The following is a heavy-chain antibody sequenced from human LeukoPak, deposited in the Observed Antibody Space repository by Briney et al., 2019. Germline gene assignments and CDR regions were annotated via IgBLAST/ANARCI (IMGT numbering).Heavy chain of an antibody. V-gene: IGHV3-23*01. CDR2: IRGGGSNT. CDR3: AKCSASYSNDAFDV. Sequence: PGGSLRLSCAASGFMFSSYAMNWVRQAPGKGLEWVSYIRGGGSNTRYSDSVKGRFIISRDNSKNILYLQMNSLRAEDTAIYYCAKCSASYSNDAFDVWGRGTMVTVSS. CDR1: GFMFSSYA. D-gene: IGHD3-10*02. J-gene: IGHJ3*01.